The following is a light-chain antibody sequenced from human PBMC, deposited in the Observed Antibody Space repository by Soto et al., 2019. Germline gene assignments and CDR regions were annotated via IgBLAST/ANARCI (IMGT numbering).Light chain of an antibody. CDR2: EVI. Sequence: QSVLTQPPSASGSPGQSVTISCTGTSSDVGGYNYVSWYQQHPGKAPKLMIYEVIKRPSGVPDRFPGSKSGNTASLTVTGLQAEDEADYYCSSYAGSNNLRVFGGGTKVTVL. J-gene: IGLJ2*01. CDR3: SSYAGSNNLRV. CDR1: SSDVGGYNY. V-gene: IGLV2-8*01.